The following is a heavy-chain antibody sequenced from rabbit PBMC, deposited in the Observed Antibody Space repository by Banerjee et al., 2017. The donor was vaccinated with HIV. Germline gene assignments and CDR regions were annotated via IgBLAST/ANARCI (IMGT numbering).Heavy chain of an antibody. V-gene: IGHV1S40*01. Sequence: QSLEESGGDLVKPGASLTLTCKASGFSFSSGYYILWVRQAPGKGLEWIACIYDGRSGSTWYASWAKGRFTISKTSSTTVTLQMTSLTAADTATYFCARSYDDVGDTWNLWGQGTLVTVS. CDR2: IYDGRSGST. CDR1: GFSFSSGYY. CDR3: ARSYDDVGDTWNL. J-gene: IGHJ4*01. D-gene: IGHD2-1*01.